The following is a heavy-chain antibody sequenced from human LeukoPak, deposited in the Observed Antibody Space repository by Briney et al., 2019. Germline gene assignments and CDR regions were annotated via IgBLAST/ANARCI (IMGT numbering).Heavy chain of an antibody. D-gene: IGHD4-17*01. CDR3: ARGRPPHDYGTLFDY. CDR1: DGAITGYY. J-gene: IGHJ4*02. Sequence: SETLSLTCTVSDGAITGYYWSWIRQPPGKGLEWIGYIYYSGSTNYNPSLKSRVTMSVDTSKKQFSLKLSSVTAADTAVYYCARGRPPHDYGTLFDYWGQGTLVTVSS. V-gene: IGHV4-59*01. CDR2: IYYSGST.